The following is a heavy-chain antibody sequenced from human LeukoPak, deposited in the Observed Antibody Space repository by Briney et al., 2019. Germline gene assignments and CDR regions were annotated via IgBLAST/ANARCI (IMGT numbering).Heavy chain of an antibody. Sequence: PGGSLRLSCAASGFTFSTYPIHWVRQAPGKGLEWVAVMSYDGTNKYYADSVKGRFTISRDNSKNTLFLQTNSLRAEDTAVYYCARGEQWLDSYFEYWGQGTLVTVSS. CDR1: GFTFSTYP. CDR3: ARGEQWLDSYFEY. D-gene: IGHD6-19*01. J-gene: IGHJ4*02. CDR2: MSYDGTNK. V-gene: IGHV3-30-3*01.